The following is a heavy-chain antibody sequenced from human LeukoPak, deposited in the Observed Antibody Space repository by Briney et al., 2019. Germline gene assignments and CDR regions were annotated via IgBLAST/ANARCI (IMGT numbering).Heavy chain of an antibody. CDR3: ARNGFDP. J-gene: IGHJ5*02. CDR2: IYYSGST. V-gene: IGHV4-61*01. CDR1: GGSISTSNYY. Sequence: SETLSLTCTVSGGSISTSNYYWSWIRQPPGKGLEWIGYIYYSGSTNYNPSLKSRVTISVDTSKNQFSLKLSSVTAADTAVYYCARNGFDPWGQGTLVTVSS.